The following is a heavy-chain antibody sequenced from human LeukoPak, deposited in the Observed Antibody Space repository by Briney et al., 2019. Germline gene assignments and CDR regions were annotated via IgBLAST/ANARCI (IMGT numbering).Heavy chain of an antibody. V-gene: IGHV3-53*05. Sequence: GGSLRLSCAASGFTVSSNYMSWVRQAPGKGLEWVSVIYSGGSTYYADSVKGRFTISRDNAKNSLYLQMNSLRAEDTALYYCAKGYYYDSSGYYFFDYWGQGTLVTVSS. J-gene: IGHJ4*02. CDR3: AKGYYYDSSGYYFFDY. CDR1: GFTVSSNY. D-gene: IGHD3-22*01. CDR2: IYSGGST.